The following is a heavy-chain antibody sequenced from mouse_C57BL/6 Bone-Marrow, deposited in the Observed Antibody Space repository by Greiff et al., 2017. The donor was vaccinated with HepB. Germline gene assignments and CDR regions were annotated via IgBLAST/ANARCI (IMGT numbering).Heavy chain of an antibody. CDR1: GFTFSSYA. V-gene: IGHV5-4*01. CDR2: ISDGGSYT. Sequence: EVNLVESGGGLVKPGGSLKLSCAASGFTFSSYAMSWVRQTPEKRLEWVATISDGGSYTYYPDNVKGRFTISRDNAKNNLYLQMSHLKSEDTAMYYCARDPPLYYMDYWGQGTSVTVSS. J-gene: IGHJ4*01. D-gene: IGHD2-1*01. CDR3: ARDPPLYYMDY.